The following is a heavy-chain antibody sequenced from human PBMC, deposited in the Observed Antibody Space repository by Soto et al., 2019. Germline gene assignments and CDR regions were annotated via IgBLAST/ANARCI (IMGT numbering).Heavy chain of an antibody. CDR1: GFTFSSQW. Sequence: EEQVVESGGGLVQPGGSLRLSCAVSGFTFSSQWMSWVRQAPGKGQEWVYNINKDGSEKYYVDSVKGRFSISRDNGDNSLYLGMTSLRVEDMAVYYCTRGGWGALWGQGTLVTVSS. D-gene: IGHD1-26*01. CDR3: TRGGWGAL. J-gene: IGHJ4*02. V-gene: IGHV3-7*04. CDR2: INKDGSEK.